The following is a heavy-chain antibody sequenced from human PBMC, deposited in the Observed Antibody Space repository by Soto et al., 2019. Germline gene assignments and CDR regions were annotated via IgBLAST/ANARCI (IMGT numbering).Heavy chain of an antibody. CDR1: GYTFNSYG. Sequence: GASVKVSCKASGYTFNSYGISWVRQAPGQGLEWMGWISAYNGNTNYAQNLQGRVTLTTDTSTSTAYMELTSLRSNDTAIYYCAMVDVYVTPSPQDVWGQRTTVTVSS. CDR2: ISAYNGNT. V-gene: IGHV1-18*01. CDR3: AMVDVYVTPSPQDV. D-gene: IGHD3-16*01. J-gene: IGHJ6*02.